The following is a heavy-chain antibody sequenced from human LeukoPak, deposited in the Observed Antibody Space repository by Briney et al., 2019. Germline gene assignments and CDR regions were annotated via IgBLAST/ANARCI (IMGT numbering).Heavy chain of an antibody. V-gene: IGHV3-23*01. Sequence: PGGSLRLSCAASGFTFSSYAMSWVRQAPGKGLEWVSAISGSGGSTYYADSVKGRFTISRDNSKNTLYLQMNSLRAEDTAVYYCATRGLTVAGTGYYYGMDVWGQGTTVTVSS. CDR2: ISGSGGST. J-gene: IGHJ6*02. CDR3: ATRGLTVAGTGYYYGMDV. D-gene: IGHD6-19*01. CDR1: GFTFSSYA.